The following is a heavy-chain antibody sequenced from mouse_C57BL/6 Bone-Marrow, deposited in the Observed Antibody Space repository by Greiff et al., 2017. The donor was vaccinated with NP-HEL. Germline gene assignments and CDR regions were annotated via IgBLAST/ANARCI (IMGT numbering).Heavy chain of an antibody. CDR3: ARFPTMVTTGYYAMDY. D-gene: IGHD2-9*01. J-gene: IGHJ4*01. Sequence: VQLQQPGAELVRPGSSVKLSCKASGYTFTSYWMDWVKQRPGQGLEWIGNIYPSDSETHYNQKFKDKATLTVDKSSSTAYMQLSSLTSEDSAVYYCARFPTMVTTGYYAMDYWGQGTSVTVSS. CDR2: IYPSDSET. CDR1: GYTFTSYW. V-gene: IGHV1-61*01.